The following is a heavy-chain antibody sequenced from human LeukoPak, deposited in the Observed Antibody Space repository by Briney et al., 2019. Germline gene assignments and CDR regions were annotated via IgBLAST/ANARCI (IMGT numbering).Heavy chain of an antibody. CDR2: ISPGDSVA. J-gene: IGHJ4*02. D-gene: IGHD1-7*01. V-gene: IGHV5-51*01. CDR3: ARQKYSWNYVYDY. Sequence: KVSCKGSGYSFTSYWIGWVRQMPGKGLELMGIISPGDSVARYSPSFQGQVTLSADKSLSTAYLQWSSLKASDTAMYYCARQKYSWNYVYDYWGQGTLVTVSS. CDR1: GYSFTSYW.